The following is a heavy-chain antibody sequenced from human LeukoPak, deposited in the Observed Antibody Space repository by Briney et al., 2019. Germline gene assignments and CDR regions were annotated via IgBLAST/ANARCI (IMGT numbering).Heavy chain of an antibody. CDR2: IRYDGSNK. Sequence: GGSLRLSCAASGFTFSNYGMQWVRQPPGKGLEWVAFIRYDGSNKYYADSVKGRFTISRDNSKNTLYLQMNSLRAEDTAVYYCAKDLILWTRAYDIWGQGTMVTVSS. D-gene: IGHD2-21*01. V-gene: IGHV3-30*02. CDR3: AKDLILWTRAYDI. CDR1: GFTFSNYG. J-gene: IGHJ3*02.